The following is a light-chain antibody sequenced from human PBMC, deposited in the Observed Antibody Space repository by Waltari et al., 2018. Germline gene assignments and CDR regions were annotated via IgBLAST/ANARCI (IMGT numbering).Light chain of an antibody. Sequence: DIVLTQSPGSLSSSPGERATLSCRASQSVSSALAWYQQKPGQAPRLLIFGASNRATGIPDRFSGSGSETDFSLTISRLEPEDFAVYYCQHYVRLPATFGRGTKVEIK. J-gene: IGKJ1*01. CDR3: QHYVRLPAT. CDR2: GAS. V-gene: IGKV3-20*01. CDR1: QSVSSA.